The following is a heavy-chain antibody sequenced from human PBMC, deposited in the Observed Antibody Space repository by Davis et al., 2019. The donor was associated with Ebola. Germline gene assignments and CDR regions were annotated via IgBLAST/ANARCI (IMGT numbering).Heavy chain of an antibody. J-gene: IGHJ6*02. CDR2: ISWNSANI. CDR1: GFTFDKYV. CDR3: TRDFSTTGSGYFNGMDV. Sequence: GGSLRLSCATSGFTFDKYVMHWVRQAPGKGLEWVSGISWNSANIGYADSVKGRFTISRDNAKNSLYLQVNSLRAEDTALYYCTRDFSTTGSGYFNGMDVWGQGTTVTVSS. D-gene: IGHD4-17*01. V-gene: IGHV3-9*01.